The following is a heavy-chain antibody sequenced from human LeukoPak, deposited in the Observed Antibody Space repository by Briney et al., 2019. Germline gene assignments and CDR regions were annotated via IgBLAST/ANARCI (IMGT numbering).Heavy chain of an antibody. Sequence: SETLSLTCAVYGGSFSGYYWSWIRQPPGKGLEWIGEINHSGSTNYNPSLKSRVTISVDTSKNQFSLKLSSVTAADTAVYYCARLLMITFGGVIFDYWGRGTLVTVSS. V-gene: IGHV4-34*01. D-gene: IGHD3-16*01. J-gene: IGHJ4*02. CDR2: INHSGST. CDR1: GGSFSGYY. CDR3: ARLLMITFGGVIFDY.